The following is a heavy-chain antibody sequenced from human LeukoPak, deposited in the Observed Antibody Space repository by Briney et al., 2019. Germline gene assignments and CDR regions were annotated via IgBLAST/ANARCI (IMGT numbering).Heavy chain of an antibody. D-gene: IGHD2-2*01. CDR3: ARGGYCSSTSCYEGDDAFDT. CDR1: DGSICSGSYY. CDR2: IYTSGST. J-gene: IGHJ3*02. Sequence: TSETLSLTCTVSDGSICSGSYYWSWVRQPAGKGLEWIGRIYTSGSTNYNPSLKSRVTISVDTSKNQFSLKLSSVTAADTAVYYCARGGYCSSTSCYEGDDAFDTWGQGTMVTVSS. V-gene: IGHV4-61*02.